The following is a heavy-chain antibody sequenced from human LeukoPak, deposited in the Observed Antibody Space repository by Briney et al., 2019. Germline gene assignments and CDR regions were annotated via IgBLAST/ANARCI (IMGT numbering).Heavy chain of an antibody. CDR1: GGSISSSSYY. J-gene: IGHJ4*02. V-gene: IGHV4-39*07. Sequence: SETLSLTCTVSGGSISSSSYYWGWIRQPPGKGLEWIGSIYYSGSTYYNPSLKSRVTISVDTSKNQFSLKLSSVTAADTAVYYCAGDRTAWPYSGRIGDLDYWGQGTLVTVSS. D-gene: IGHD1-26*01. CDR3: AGDRTAWPYSGRIGDLDY. CDR2: IYYSGST.